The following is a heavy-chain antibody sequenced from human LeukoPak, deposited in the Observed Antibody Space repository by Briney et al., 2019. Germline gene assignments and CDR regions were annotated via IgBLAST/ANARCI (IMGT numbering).Heavy chain of an antibody. CDR3: ARMTTVGSDAFDI. CDR1: GGTFSSYA. J-gene: IGHJ3*02. CDR2: INPSGGST. V-gene: IGHV1-46*01. D-gene: IGHD4-23*01. Sequence: ASVKVSCKASGGTFSSYAISWVRQAPGQGLEWMGIINPSGGSTSYAQKFQGRVTMTRDTSTSTVYMELSSLRSEDTAVYYCARMTTVGSDAFDIWGQGTMVTVSS.